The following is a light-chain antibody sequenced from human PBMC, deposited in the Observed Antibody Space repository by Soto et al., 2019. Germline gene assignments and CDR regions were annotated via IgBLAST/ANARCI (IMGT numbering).Light chain of an antibody. CDR1: QSINRN. CDR2: GAS. J-gene: IGKJ1*01. V-gene: IGKV3-15*01. CDR3: QQYDNGPPWT. Sequence: EVVMTQSTATLSASPGERVILSCRASQSINRNLAWYQQKPGQAPRLLIYGASTRATGIPARFSGSGSGAEFTLTISSLQSEDLAVYYCQQYDNGPPWTFGQGTKVEIK.